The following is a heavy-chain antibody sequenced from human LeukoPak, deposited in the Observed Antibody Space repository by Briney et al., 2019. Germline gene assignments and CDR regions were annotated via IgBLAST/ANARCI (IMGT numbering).Heavy chain of an antibody. V-gene: IGHV4-59*01. Sequence: SETLSLTCTVSGGSLSGFYWSWIRQPPGKGLEWIGYVYYSGSTTYTPSLKSRVTIAVDTSKNQFSLRLGSVTAADTAVYYCARDLTVVVPAAPYYYYYGMDVWGQGTTVTVSS. CDR1: GGSLSGFY. CDR2: VYYSGST. D-gene: IGHD2-2*01. J-gene: IGHJ6*02. CDR3: ARDLTVVVPAAPYYYYYGMDV.